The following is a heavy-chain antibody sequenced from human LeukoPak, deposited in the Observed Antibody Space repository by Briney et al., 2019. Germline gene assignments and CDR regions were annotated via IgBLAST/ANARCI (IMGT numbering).Heavy chain of an antibody. CDR3: ARDYAGTTNSDY. CDR2: IIPIFGTA. Sequence: SVKVSCKASGGTFSSYAISWVRQAPGQGLEWMGGIIPIFGTANYAQKFQGRVTITADESTSTAYMELSSLRSEDTAVYYCARDYAGTTNSDYWGQGTLVTVSS. J-gene: IGHJ4*02. V-gene: IGHV1-69*13. D-gene: IGHD1-1*01. CDR1: GGTFSSYA.